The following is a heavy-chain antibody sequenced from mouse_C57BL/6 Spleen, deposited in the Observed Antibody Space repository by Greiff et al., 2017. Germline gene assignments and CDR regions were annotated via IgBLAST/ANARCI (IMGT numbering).Heavy chain of an antibody. CDR2: IYPGNSDT. CDR1: GYTFTSYW. CDR3: TREDYGSRYFDV. D-gene: IGHD1-1*01. J-gene: IGHJ1*03. Sequence: EVKLVESGTVLARPGASVKMSCKTSGYTFTSYWMHWVKQRPGQGLEWIGAIYPGNSDTSYNQKFKGKAKLTAVTSASTAYMELSSLTNEDSAVYYCTREDYGSRYFDVWGTGTTVTVAS. V-gene: IGHV1-5*01.